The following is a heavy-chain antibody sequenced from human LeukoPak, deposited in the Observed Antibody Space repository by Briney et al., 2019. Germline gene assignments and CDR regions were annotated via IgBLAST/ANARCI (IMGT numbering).Heavy chain of an antibody. V-gene: IGHV4-39*01. D-gene: IGHD6-19*01. CDR1: GGSISSSSYY. CDR3: ARRPYTSGWYYYFDY. CDR2: IYYSGST. Sequence: SETLSLTCTVSGGSISSSSYYWGWIRQPPGKGLEWVGSIYYSGSTYYNPSLKSRVTISVDTSKNQFSLRLSSVTAADTAVYYCARRPYTSGWYYYFDYWGQGTLVTVSS. J-gene: IGHJ4*02.